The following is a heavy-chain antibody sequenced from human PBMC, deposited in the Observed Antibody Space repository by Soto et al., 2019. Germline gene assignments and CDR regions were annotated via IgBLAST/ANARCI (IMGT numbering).Heavy chain of an antibody. CDR3: ARGGETSRNNLSDA. Sequence: ASVRVFCRTSGYTFTSDDSNWVRQATGQGRGWRGWMNPNSGSTGYAQEFQGRVSMTRNTAISAAYMELSSLRSEDTAVYYCARGGETSRNNLSDAWGQGT. D-gene: IGHD3-10*01. CDR2: MNPNSGST. J-gene: IGHJ5*02. V-gene: IGHV1-8*01. CDR1: GYTFTSDD.